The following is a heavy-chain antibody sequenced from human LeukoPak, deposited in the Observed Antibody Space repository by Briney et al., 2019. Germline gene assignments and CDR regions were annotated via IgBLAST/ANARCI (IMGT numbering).Heavy chain of an antibody. D-gene: IGHD2-2*01. CDR2: INHSGDT. Sequence: SETLSLTCVVYGGSFNGHYGSWIRQPPGRGLEWVGEINHSGDTDYNPSLKSRVTISLDTSKNQFSLRLNSVTAADTAVYYCARGFSEMSPGALNSWGQGTLVTVSS. CDR3: ARGFSEMSPGALNS. V-gene: IGHV4-34*01. CDR1: GGSFNGHY. J-gene: IGHJ4*02.